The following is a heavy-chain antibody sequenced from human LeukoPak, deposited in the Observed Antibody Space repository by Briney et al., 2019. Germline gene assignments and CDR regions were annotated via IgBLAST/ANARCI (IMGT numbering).Heavy chain of an antibody. V-gene: IGHV3-74*01. CDR1: GFSLSGYW. J-gene: IGHJ5*02. D-gene: IGHD2-15*01. CDR3: ARDPRNVGLAP. Sequence: PGGSLRLSCVASGFSLSGYWMYWVRQAPGKGLMYISRNNGDGSTTNYADVVKGRFTTSRDNVKNILYLQMNSLRVEDTAVYYCARDPRNVGLAPWGQGTLVTVSS. CDR2: NNGDGSTT.